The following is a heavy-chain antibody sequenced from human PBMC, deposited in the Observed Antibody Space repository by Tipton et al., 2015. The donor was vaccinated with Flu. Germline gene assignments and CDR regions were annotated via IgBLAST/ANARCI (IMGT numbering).Heavy chain of an antibody. Sequence: TLSLTCTVSGYSISSGYYWGWIRQPPGKGLEWIGSVYHGGSTYYNPSLRSRVTISVDTSKNQFSLKLNSVTAAATAVYYCARNRAYYGDWGQGVLVTVSS. J-gene: IGHJ4*02. CDR1: GYSISSGYY. CDR2: VYHGGST. CDR3: ARNRAYYGD. D-gene: IGHD1-26*01. V-gene: IGHV4-38-2*02.